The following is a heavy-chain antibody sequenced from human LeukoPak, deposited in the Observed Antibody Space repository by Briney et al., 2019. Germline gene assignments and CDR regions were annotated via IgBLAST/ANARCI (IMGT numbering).Heavy chain of an antibody. CDR1: SGSISSSSYY. V-gene: IGHV4-39*01. D-gene: IGHD3-3*01. CDR3: ASRGLEWLFHFDY. J-gene: IGHJ4*02. Sequence: SETLSLTCTVSSGSISSSSYYWGWIRQPPGKGLEWIGSIYYSGSTYYNPSLKSRVTISVDTSKNQFSLKLSSVTAADTAVYYCASRGLEWLFHFDYWGQGTLVTVSS. CDR2: IYYSGST.